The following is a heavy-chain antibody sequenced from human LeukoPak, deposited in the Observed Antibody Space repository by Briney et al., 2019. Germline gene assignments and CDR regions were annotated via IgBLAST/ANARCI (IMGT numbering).Heavy chain of an antibody. CDR2: IYSGGHT. J-gene: IGHJ4*02. Sequence: GGSLRLSCAASGFTVSSNYMRWVRQAPGEGLGWVSVIYSGGHTYYADSVKRRFTISRNNSKNTLYLQMNSLRAEDTAVYYCARESNSGYYLSYWGQGTLVTVSS. CDR1: GFTVSSNY. CDR3: ARESNSGYYLSY. V-gene: IGHV3-66*01. D-gene: IGHD3-22*01.